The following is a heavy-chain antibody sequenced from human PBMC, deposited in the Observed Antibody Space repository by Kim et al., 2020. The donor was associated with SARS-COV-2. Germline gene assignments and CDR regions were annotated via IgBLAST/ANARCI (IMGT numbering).Heavy chain of an antibody. V-gene: IGHV4-39*01. D-gene: IGHD4-4*01. CDR3: ARLPVPTTVTTDYYFDY. J-gene: IGHJ4*02. Sequence: LKSRVPISVDTSKNQFSLKLSSVTAADTAVYYCARLPVPTTVTTDYYFDYWGQGTLVTVSS.